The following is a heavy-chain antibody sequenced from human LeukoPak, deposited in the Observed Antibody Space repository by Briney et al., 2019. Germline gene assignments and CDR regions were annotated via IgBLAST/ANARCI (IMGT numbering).Heavy chain of an antibody. D-gene: IGHD1-14*01. CDR2: IYYSGST. V-gene: IGHV4-59*01. CDR1: GGSISSYY. Sequence: SETLSLTCTVSGGSISSYYWSWIRQPPGKGLEWIGYIYYSGSTNYNPSLKSRVTILVDTSKNQFSLKLSSVTAADTAVYYCARVPLTTRTYYFDYWGQGTLVTVSS. J-gene: IGHJ4*02. CDR3: ARVPLTTRTYYFDY.